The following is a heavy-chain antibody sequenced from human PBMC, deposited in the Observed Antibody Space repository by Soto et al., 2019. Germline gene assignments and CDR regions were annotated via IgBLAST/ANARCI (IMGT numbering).Heavy chain of an antibody. J-gene: IGHJ6*04. CDR1: GFTFSSYS. V-gene: IGHV3-48*01. CDR3: AIACGLPHYYYGMDV. CDR2: ISSSSSTI. Sequence: GSLRLSCAASGFTFSSYSMNWVRQARGKGLEWVSYISSSSSTIYYADSVKGRFTISRDNAKNSLYLQMNSLRAEDTAVYYCAIACGLPHYYYGMDVWGKGTTLTVSS.